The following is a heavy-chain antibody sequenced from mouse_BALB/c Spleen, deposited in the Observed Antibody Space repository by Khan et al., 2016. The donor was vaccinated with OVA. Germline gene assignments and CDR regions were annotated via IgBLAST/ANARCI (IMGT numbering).Heavy chain of an antibody. J-gene: IGHJ3*01. D-gene: IGHD4-1*01. Sequence: EVQLQEPGPGLVKPSQSLSLTCTVTGYSITSDYAWNWIRQFPGNKLEWMGYISYSGSTSHNPSLKSRISITRDTSKNQFFLQLNSVTTEDTATYYCARLGPGFTFWGQGTLVTVSA. CDR1: GYSITSDYA. CDR3: ARLGPGFTF. CDR2: ISYSGST. V-gene: IGHV3-2*02.